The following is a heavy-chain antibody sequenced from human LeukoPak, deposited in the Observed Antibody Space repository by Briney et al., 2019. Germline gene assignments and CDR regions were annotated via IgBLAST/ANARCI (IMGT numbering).Heavy chain of an antibody. CDR1: GFTFSSYA. Sequence: GGSLRLSCAASGFTFSSYAMAWVRQAPGMGLEWVSTISGGGGSSYYADSVKGRFTISRDNSKNTLYLQMNNLRAEDTAVYYCAKDHRVGQLLLLPLGQGTLVTVSS. CDR3: AKDHRVGQLLLLP. D-gene: IGHD2-15*01. V-gene: IGHV3-23*01. CDR2: ISGGGGSS. J-gene: IGHJ5*02.